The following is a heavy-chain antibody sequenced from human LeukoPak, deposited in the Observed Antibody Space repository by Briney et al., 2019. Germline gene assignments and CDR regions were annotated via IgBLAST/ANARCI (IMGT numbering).Heavy chain of an antibody. Sequence: PSETLSLTCTVSGGSVSSYYWSWIRQPAGKGLEWIGRIYTSGSTNYNPSLKSRVTISVDMSKNHVSLRLSSVTAADTAFYFSASQWVSRSVGEMVVDWFFDLWGRGTLVTVSS. V-gene: IGHV4-4*07. CDR1: GGSVSSYY. CDR2: IYTSGST. J-gene: IGHJ2*01. D-gene: IGHD2-15*01. CDR3: ASQWVSRSVGEMVVDWFFDL.